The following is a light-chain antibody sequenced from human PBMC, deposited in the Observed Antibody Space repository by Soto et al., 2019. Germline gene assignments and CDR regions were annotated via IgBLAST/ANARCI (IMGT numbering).Light chain of an antibody. J-gene: IGKJ1*01. CDR1: QSISMW. V-gene: IGKV1-5*01. CDR3: QQYNSYPWT. CDR2: DAS. Sequence: DIQMTQLPSSLSATVGDRVTITCRASQSISMWLAWYQQKPEKAPKLLIYDASRFESGVPSRFSGTASGTEFTLTITSLQPDDFATYYCQQYNSYPWTFGQGTKVEI.